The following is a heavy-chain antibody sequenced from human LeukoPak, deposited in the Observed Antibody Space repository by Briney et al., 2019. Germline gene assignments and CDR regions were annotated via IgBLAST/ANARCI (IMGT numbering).Heavy chain of an antibody. CDR1: GFTFSSYA. Sequence: PGRSLRLSCAASGFTFSSYAMHWVRQAPGKGLEWVAVISYDGSNKYYADSVKGRFTISRDNSKNTLYLQMNSLRAEDTAVYYCARGQWELPRFDYWGQGTLVTVSS. V-gene: IGHV3-30*04. CDR3: ARGQWELPRFDY. J-gene: IGHJ4*02. CDR2: ISYDGSNK. D-gene: IGHD1-26*01.